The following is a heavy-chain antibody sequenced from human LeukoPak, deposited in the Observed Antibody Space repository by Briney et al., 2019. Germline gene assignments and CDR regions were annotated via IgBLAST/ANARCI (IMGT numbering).Heavy chain of an antibody. Sequence: GGSLRLSCAASGFTFSSYAMSWVRQAPGKGLEWVSAISGSGGSTYYADSVKGRFTISRDNSKNTLYLQMNSLRAEDTAVYYCARGGTYSSSWYQHFDYWGQGTLVTVSS. CDR3: ARGGTYSSSWYQHFDY. J-gene: IGHJ4*02. CDR1: GFTFSSYA. D-gene: IGHD6-13*01. V-gene: IGHV3-23*01. CDR2: ISGSGGST.